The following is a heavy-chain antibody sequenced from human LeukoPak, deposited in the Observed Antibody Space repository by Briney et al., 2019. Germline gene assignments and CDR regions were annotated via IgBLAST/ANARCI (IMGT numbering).Heavy chain of an antibody. D-gene: IGHD6-6*01. V-gene: IGHV1-46*01. CDR3: ARNPYSTSQHWFDP. CDR1: GYTFASYS. CDR2: ISPSGGST. Sequence: GASVKVSCKSSGYTFASYSIHWVRQAPGQGLEWMGIISPSGGSTNYARNFQGRVTMTRDTSTNTVYMELSSLRSEDTAVYYCARNPYSTSQHWFDPWGQGTLVTVSS. J-gene: IGHJ5*02.